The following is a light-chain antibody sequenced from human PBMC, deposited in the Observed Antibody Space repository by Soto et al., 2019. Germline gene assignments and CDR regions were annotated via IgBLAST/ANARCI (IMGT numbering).Light chain of an antibody. Sequence: EVLLTQSPGTLSLSPGERATLSCRASQSVSSYYLAWYQQKPGQAPRLLIYAASSRATGIPDRFSGGGSGTDFPLTISRLEPEDFEVYYCQQCGSSPWTFGQGTKVDIK. CDR1: QSVSSYY. CDR2: AAS. CDR3: QQCGSSPWT. V-gene: IGKV3-20*01. J-gene: IGKJ1*01.